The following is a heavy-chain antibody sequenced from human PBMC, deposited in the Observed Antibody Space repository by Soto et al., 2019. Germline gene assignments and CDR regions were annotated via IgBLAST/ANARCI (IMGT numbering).Heavy chain of an antibody. Sequence: SETLSLTCTVSGDSITTTSYFWGWIRQPPGKGLEWIGSIYYSGTTYYNPSLKSRVTISVDTSKSQLSLMLTSVTAADTAVYYCARHFSYCVNGVCSIYYFGYWGHGTLVTSPQ. CDR3: ARHFSYCVNGVCSIYYFGY. J-gene: IGHJ4*01. CDR2: IYYSGTT. D-gene: IGHD2-8*01. V-gene: IGHV4-39*01. CDR1: GDSITTTSYF.